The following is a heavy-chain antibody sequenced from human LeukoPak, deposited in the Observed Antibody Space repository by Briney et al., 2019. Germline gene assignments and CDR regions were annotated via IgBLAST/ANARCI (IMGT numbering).Heavy chain of an antibody. Sequence: GGSLRLSCAASGFTFSNYAMTWVRQAPGKGLEWVSALSGSGDSTYYADSVKGRFTISRDNSKNTLYLQMNSLRAEDTAVYYCAKDIVRSGWYNGYWGQGTLVTVSS. CDR2: LSGSGDST. J-gene: IGHJ4*02. D-gene: IGHD6-19*01. CDR1: GFTFSNYA. V-gene: IGHV3-23*01. CDR3: AKDIVRSGWYNGY.